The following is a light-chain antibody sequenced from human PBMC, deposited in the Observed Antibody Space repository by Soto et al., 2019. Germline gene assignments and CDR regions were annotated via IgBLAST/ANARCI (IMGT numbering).Light chain of an antibody. CDR3: QQYGSSPPT. V-gene: IGKV3-20*01. CDR2: GAS. CDR1: QSVTSNS. Sequence: EIVLTQSPGTLSFSPGERATLSCRASQSVTSNSLAWYQQRPGQAPRLLIHGASSRAIGIPDRFSGSGSGTDFTLTVSRLEPEDFAVYYCQQYGSSPPTFGQGTKVEIK. J-gene: IGKJ2*01.